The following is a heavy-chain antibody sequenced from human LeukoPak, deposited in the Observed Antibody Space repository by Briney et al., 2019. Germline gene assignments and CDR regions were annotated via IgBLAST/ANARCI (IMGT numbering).Heavy chain of an antibody. Sequence: PGGSLRLSCAASGFTFSSYSMNWVRQAPGKGLEWVSYISSSSSTIYYADSVKGRFTISRDNAKNSLYLQMNSLRAEDTAVYYCARDRVGSGRDYFDYWGQGTLVTVSS. V-gene: IGHV3-48*01. CDR2: ISSSSSTI. D-gene: IGHD6-19*01. J-gene: IGHJ4*02. CDR1: GFTFSSYS. CDR3: ARDRVGSGRDYFDY.